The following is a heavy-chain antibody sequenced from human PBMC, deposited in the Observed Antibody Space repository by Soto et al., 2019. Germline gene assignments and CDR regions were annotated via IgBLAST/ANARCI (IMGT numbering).Heavy chain of an antibody. CDR1: GYSFTSYW. D-gene: IGHD6-19*01. CDR2: IYPGDSDT. Sequence: GESLKISCKGSGYSFTSYWIGWVRQMPGKGLEWMGIIYPGDSDTRYSPSFQGQVTISADKSISTAYLQWSSLRASDTVIYYFARLGLRIAVAGSLGMDVWGQGTTVTVSS. V-gene: IGHV5-51*01. CDR3: ARLGLRIAVAGSLGMDV. J-gene: IGHJ6*02.